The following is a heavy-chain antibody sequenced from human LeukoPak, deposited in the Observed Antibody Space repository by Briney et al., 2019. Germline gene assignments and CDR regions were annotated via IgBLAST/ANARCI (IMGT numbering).Heavy chain of an antibody. Sequence: ASVKVSCKASGYTFTSYYMHWVRQAPGQGLEWMGIINPSGGSTSYAQNFQGRVTMTRDTSTSTVYMELSSRRSEDTAVYYCARETRRVEMATITLDFWGQGTLVSVSS. D-gene: IGHD5-24*01. J-gene: IGHJ4*02. V-gene: IGHV1-46*01. CDR1: GYTFTSYY. CDR2: INPSGGST. CDR3: ARETRRVEMATITLDF.